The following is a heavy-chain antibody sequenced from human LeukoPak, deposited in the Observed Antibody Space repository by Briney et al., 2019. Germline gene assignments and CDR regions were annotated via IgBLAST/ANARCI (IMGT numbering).Heavy chain of an antibody. CDR2: LNPNTGAT. Sequence: ASVKVSCKASGHTFSGHCIHWVRHAPGQGLELIGYLNPNTGATNYAQKLQGRVTMIRDTAISTAYMELSSLTSDDAAVYYCARDQMTTVTNKFSGWFDPWGQGSLVTVSS. D-gene: IGHD4-17*01. CDR3: ARDQMTTVTNKFSGWFDP. V-gene: IGHV1-2*02. J-gene: IGHJ5*02. CDR1: GHTFSGHC.